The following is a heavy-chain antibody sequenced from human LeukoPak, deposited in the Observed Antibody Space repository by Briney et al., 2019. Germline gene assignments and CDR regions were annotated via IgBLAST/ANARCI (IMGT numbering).Heavy chain of an antibody. CDR3: ATDDVTTGTKTALGY. V-gene: IGHV1-58*01. CDR2: IVVGSGNT. D-gene: IGHD1-1*01. CDR1: GFTFTSSA. Sequence: GSAVKVSCKASGFTFTSSAVQWVRQPRGQGLEWIGWIVVGSGNTNYAQKFQERVTINRDMSTSTAYMELSSLRSEDTAVYYCATDDVTTGTKTALGYWGQGTMVADSS. J-gene: IGHJ4*02.